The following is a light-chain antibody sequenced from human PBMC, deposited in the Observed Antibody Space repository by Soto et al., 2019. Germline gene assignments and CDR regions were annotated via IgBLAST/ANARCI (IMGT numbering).Light chain of an antibody. CDR3: AAWDDSVGGPA. Sequence: QSVLTQPPSASGTPGQRVTISCSGSSSNIGSKYVYWYQQLPGTAPKLLMYRNNQRPSGVPDRFSGSKSGTSASLAISGLRSEDEAHYYCAAWDDSVGGPAFGRGTKLTVL. J-gene: IGLJ2*01. CDR2: RNN. V-gene: IGLV1-47*01. CDR1: SSNIGSKY.